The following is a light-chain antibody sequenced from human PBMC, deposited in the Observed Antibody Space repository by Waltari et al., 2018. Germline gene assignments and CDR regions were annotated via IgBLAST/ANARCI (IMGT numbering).Light chain of an antibody. V-gene: IGKV1-12*01. Sequence: DIQMTQSPSSVSASVGDRVTITCRASQDISTWLAWYQKKTGKAPKVLIYAAYSLQGGVPSRYGVSVSVTEFALTIASVQPQDSATYDGQQANIFPCAFVPGTKVHI. J-gene: IGKJ3*01. CDR3: QQANIFPCA. CDR1: QDISTW. CDR2: AAY.